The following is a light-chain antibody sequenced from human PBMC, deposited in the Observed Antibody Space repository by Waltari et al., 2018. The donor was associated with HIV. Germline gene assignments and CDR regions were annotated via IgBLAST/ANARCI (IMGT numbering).Light chain of an antibody. J-gene: IGKJ1*01. V-gene: IGKV1-39*01. CDR3: QQSYSSPPT. CDR2: AAS. CDR1: QTITTY. Sequence: DIQMTQSPSSLSASVGDRVTIFCRASQTITTYLYWYRQKSGRAPELLIYAASTLASGVPSRFSGSGSGTDFTLNISGLQPEDFATYYCQQSYSSPPTFGQGTKVDIK.